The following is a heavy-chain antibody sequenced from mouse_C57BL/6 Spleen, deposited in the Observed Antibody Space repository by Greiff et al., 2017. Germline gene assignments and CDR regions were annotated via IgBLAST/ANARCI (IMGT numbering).Heavy chain of an antibody. D-gene: IGHD1-1*01. Sequence: QVQLKESGPELVKPGASVKISCKASGYSFTSYYIHWVKQRPGQGLEWIGWIYPGSGNTKYNEKFKGKATLTADTSSSTAYMQLSSLTSEDSAVYYCARKDYGSSYFDYWGQGTTLTVSS. J-gene: IGHJ2*01. CDR2: IYPGSGNT. CDR3: ARKDYGSSYFDY. CDR1: GYSFTSYY. V-gene: IGHV1-66*01.